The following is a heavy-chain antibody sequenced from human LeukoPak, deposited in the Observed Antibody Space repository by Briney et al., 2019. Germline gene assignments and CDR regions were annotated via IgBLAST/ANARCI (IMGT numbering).Heavy chain of an antibody. CDR1: GFTFSDYY. D-gene: IGHD5-12*01. CDR2: ISSSGSTI. J-gene: IGHJ5*02. V-gene: IGHV3-11*01. CDR3: AKGGVYSGYAFDP. Sequence: PGGSLRLSCAPSGFTFSDYYMTWIRQAPGKGLEWVSYISSSGSTIYHADSVKGRFTISRDNAKNSLYLQMNSLRAEDTAVYYCAKGGVYSGYAFDPWGQGTLVTVSS.